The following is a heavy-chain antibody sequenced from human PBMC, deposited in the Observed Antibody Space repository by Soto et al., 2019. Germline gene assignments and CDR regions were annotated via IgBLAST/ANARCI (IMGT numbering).Heavy chain of an antibody. CDR2: IYYSGST. J-gene: IGHJ5*02. Sequence: SETLSLTCTVSGRSISSYYWSWIRQPPGKGLEWIGYIYYSGSTNYNPSLKSRVTISVDTSKNQFSLKLSSVTAADTAVYYCARDKGTSYYDSSGYSGPNWFDPWGQGTLVTVSS. V-gene: IGHV4-59*01. CDR1: GRSISSYY. D-gene: IGHD3-22*01. CDR3: ARDKGTSYYDSSGYSGPNWFDP.